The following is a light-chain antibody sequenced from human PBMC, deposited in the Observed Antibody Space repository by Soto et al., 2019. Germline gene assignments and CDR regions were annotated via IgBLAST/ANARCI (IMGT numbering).Light chain of an antibody. CDR3: LQHNSYPPT. J-gene: IGKJ4*01. CDR2: AAS. Sequence: DIQMTQSPSSLSASVGDRVTITCRASQGIGSDLGWYQQKPGKAPKRLIYAASGLQSGVPSRFSGSGSGTEFTLTISSLQPEDFATYFCLQHNSYPPTFGGGTKVEIK. CDR1: QGIGSD. V-gene: IGKV1-17*01.